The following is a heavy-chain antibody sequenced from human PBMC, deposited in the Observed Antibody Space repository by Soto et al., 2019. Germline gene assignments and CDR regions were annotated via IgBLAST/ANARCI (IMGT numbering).Heavy chain of an antibody. D-gene: IGHD3-16*01. CDR1: RESFTNND. CDR2: MNPGTGDT. V-gene: IGHV1-8*01. CDR3: ARMATFASLNWFDP. J-gene: IGHJ5*02. Sequence: GSVKVSSKACRESFTNNDFTWEPQATGQGLEWMGWMNPGTGDTGHAQKFQGRVTMTRDISIATAYMELSSLRSDDTAIYYCARMATFASLNWFDPWGQGTLVTVSS.